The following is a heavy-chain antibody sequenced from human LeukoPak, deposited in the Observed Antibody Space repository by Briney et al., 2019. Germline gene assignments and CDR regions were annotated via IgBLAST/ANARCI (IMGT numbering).Heavy chain of an antibody. CDR2: ISGSGDNT. CDR1: GFTFSNYG. J-gene: IGHJ4*02. D-gene: IGHD1-26*01. CDR3: AKDRVVGTTRDFDY. Sequence: GGSLRLSCAASGFTFSNYGMSWVRQAPGKGLEWVSAISGSGDNTYYADSVKGRFTSSRDNSKNTLYLQLNSLRAEDTAVYYCAKDRVVGTTRDFDYWGQGTLVTVSS. V-gene: IGHV3-23*01.